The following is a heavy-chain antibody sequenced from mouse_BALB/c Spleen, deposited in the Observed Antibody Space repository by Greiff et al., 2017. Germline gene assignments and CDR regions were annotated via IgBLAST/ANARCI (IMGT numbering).Heavy chain of an antibody. CDR3: AIPNYFAMDY. CDR2: INPSTGYT. Sequence: VQLQESGAELAKPGASVKMSCKASGYTFTSYWMHWVKQRPGQGLEWIGYINPSTGYTEYNQKFKDKATLTADKSSSTAYMQLSSLTSEDSAVYYCAIPNYFAMDYWGQGTSVTVAS. CDR1: GYTFTSYW. V-gene: IGHV1-7*01. J-gene: IGHJ4*01.